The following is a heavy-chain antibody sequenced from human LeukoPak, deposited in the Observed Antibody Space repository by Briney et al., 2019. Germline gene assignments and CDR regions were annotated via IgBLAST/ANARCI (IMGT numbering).Heavy chain of an antibody. CDR2: IYYSRST. CDR3: ARRGIFDY. CDR1: GGSISSSSYY. D-gene: IGHD1-20*01. Sequence: SETLSLTCTVSGGSISSSSYYWGWIRQPPGKGLEWIGSIYYSRSTYYNPSLKSRVTISVDTSKNQFSLKLSSVTAADTAVYYCARRGIFDYWGQGTLVTVSS. J-gene: IGHJ4*02. V-gene: IGHV4-39*01.